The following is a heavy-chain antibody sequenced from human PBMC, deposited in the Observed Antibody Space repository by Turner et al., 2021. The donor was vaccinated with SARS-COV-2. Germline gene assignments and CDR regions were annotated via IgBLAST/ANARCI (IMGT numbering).Heavy chain of an antibody. J-gene: IGHJ4*02. CDR2: VRLDGSHP. Sequence: DVEVAESGGGLVQPGGALRLSCTVADFTSSRLYISWVRQAQGKGLEWVANVRLDGSHPTYADFVKGRFTIFRDDVANSLHLNMDSLRVEDTAAYYCARDLRYSGSSVGSFYFDYWGQGTLVTVSS. CDR3: ARDLRYSGSSVGSFYFDY. V-gene: IGHV3-7*03. CDR1: DFTSSRLY. D-gene: IGHD6-6*01.